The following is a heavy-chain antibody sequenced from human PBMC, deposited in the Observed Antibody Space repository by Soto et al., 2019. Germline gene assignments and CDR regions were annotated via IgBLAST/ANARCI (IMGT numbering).Heavy chain of an antibody. J-gene: IGHJ6*02. CDR2: INPSGGST. V-gene: IGHV1-46*01. CDR3: ARGGGYCSGGSCYSGYYYYYGMDV. CDR1: GYSYTKDG. Sequence: VSVKVSCKTSGYSYTKDGLHWVRHAPGQGLEWMGIINPSGGSTSYAQKFQGRVTMTRDTSTSTVYMELSSLRSEDTAVYYCARGGGYCSGGSCYSGYYYYYGMDVWGQGTTVTVSS. D-gene: IGHD2-15*01.